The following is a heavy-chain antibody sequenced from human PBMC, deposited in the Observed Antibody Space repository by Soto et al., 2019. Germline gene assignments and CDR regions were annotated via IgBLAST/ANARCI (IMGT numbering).Heavy chain of an antibody. V-gene: IGHV4-39*01. J-gene: IGHJ4*02. CDR2: IYYSGST. CDR1: GGSISSSSYY. Sequence: QLQLQESGPGLVKPSETLSLTCTVSGGSISSSSYYWGWIRQPPGKGLEWIGSIYYSGSTYYNPSLKSRVTISVDTSKNQFSLKLSSVTAADTAVYYCARQTNYGSGIPGPRAIDYWGQGTLVTVSS. D-gene: IGHD3-10*01. CDR3: ARQTNYGSGIPGPRAIDY.